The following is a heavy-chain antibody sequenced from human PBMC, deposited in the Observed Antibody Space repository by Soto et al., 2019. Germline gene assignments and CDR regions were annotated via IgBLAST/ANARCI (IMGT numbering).Heavy chain of an antibody. CDR2: FDPEDGET. CDR3: ATCRGSHYDYVWGSYPQAFDI. V-gene: IGHV1-24*01. CDR1: GYTLTELS. D-gene: IGHD3-16*02. J-gene: IGHJ3*02. Sequence: QVQLVQSGAEVKKPGASVKVSCKVSGYTLTELSMHWVRQAPGKGLEWMGGFDPEDGETIYAQKFQGRVTMTEDTSTDTAYMELSSLRSEDTAVYYCATCRGSHYDYVWGSYPQAFDIWGQGTMVTVSS.